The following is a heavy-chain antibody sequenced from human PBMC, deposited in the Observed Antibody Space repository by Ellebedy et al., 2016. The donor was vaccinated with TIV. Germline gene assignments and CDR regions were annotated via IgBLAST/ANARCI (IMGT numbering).Heavy chain of an antibody. CDR3: ARTSESYYKFDY. Sequence: GGSLRLSCAASGFTFRSYEMKWVRQAPGKGLEWVSYISSSGKNIYYADSMKGRFTISRDNAENSLYLQMNSLRAEDTAVYYCARTSESYYKFDYWGQGTLVTVSS. J-gene: IGHJ4*02. D-gene: IGHD3-10*01. CDR2: ISSSGKNI. CDR1: GFTFRSYE. V-gene: IGHV3-48*03.